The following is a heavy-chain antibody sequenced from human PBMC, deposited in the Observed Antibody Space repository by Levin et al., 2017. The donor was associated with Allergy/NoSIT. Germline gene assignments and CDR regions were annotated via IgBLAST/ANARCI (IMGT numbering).Heavy chain of an antibody. J-gene: IGHJ5*02. CDR1: GYTFTSYS. Sequence: GESLKISCKASGYTFTSYSMNWVRQAPGQGLEWMGWINTNTGNPTYAQGFTGRFVFSLDTSVSTAYLQISSLKAEDTAVYYCARRSINQLWGSRWFDPWGQGTLVTVSS. D-gene: IGHD3-16*01. CDR3: ARRSINQLWGSRWFDP. CDR2: INTNTGNP. V-gene: IGHV7-4-1*02.